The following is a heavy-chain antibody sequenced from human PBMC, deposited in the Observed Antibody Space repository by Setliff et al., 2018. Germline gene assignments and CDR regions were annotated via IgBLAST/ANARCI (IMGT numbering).Heavy chain of an antibody. V-gene: IGHV4-61*09. Sequence: SETLSLTCTVSGGSLSSGPYYWTWVRQPAGKGLEWIGHIYSTETTSYSPSLRSRVTISSDTSKNQSSLQLTSVTATDTAVYYCARGKIFYVGDSHYFDIWGQGALVTVSS. CDR1: GGSLSSGPYY. CDR3: ARGKIFYVGDSHYFDI. J-gene: IGHJ4*02. D-gene: IGHD4-17*01. CDR2: IYSTETT.